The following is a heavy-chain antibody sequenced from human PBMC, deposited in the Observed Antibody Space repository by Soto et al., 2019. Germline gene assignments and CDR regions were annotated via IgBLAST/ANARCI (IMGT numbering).Heavy chain of an antibody. CDR3: ARVVATVAGPYGMDV. CDR2: IIPIFGTA. J-gene: IGHJ6*02. D-gene: IGHD6-19*01. CDR1: GGTFSSYA. V-gene: IGHV1-69*13. Sequence: ASVKVSCKASGGTFSSYAISWVRQAPGQGLEWMGGIIPIFGTANYAQKFQGRVTITADESTSTAYMELSSLRSEDTAVYYCARVVATVAGPYGMDVWGQGTTVTVSS.